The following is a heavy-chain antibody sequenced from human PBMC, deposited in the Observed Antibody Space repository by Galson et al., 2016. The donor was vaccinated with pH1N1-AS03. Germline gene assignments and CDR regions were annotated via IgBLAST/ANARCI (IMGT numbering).Heavy chain of an antibody. CDR1: GFTFNKYS. CDR3: ARGLPGDYGMDV. V-gene: IGHV3-21*01. D-gene: IGHD7-27*01. Sequence: SLRLSCAASGFTFNKYSMNWVRQAPGKGLEWVSSIRSRTNYIHDSDSVRGRFTISRDNAKNSLYLQMSSLRADDTAVYYCARGLPGDYGMDVWGQGTVVTVSS. CDR2: IRSRTNYI. J-gene: IGHJ6*02.